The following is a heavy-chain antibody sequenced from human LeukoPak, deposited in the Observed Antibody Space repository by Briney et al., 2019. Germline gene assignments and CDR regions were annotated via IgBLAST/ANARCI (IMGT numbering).Heavy chain of an antibody. CDR2: IRQVGGVI. V-gene: IGHV3-7*03. CDR3: ARTVVVVVGASDYFDY. J-gene: IGHJ4*02. D-gene: IGHD2-2*01. Sequence: GGSLRLSCAASGFTFCSYWMTWVRPAPGEGREWVANIRQVGGVIYYMDSARGRFTLSRDNAKSSLYLQMNSLRVEDTAMYFCARTVVVVVGASDYFDYWGQGTLVTVSS. CDR1: GFTFCSYW.